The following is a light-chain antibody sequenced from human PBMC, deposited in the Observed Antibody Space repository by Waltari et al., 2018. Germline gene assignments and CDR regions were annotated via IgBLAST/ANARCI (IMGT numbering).Light chain of an antibody. J-gene: IGKJ1*01. Sequence: EIVLKQSPGNLSLSPGERASLSCRARQRVGRSLAWYQQKPGQAPRLLIYDASSRVTGTPARFSGSGSGTDFSLTISRLEPEDFAVYYGRMYLNLPATFGQGTKVEIK. V-gene: IGKV3D-20*02. CDR3: RMYLNLPAT. CDR2: DAS. CDR1: QRVGRS.